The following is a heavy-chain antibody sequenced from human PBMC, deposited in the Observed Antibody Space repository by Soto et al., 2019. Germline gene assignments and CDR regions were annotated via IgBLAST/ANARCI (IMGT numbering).Heavy chain of an antibody. V-gene: IGHV1-2*02. Sequence: QVQLVQSGAEVKEPGDSVRVSCEASGYTFTAYYIHWVRQAPGQGLEWMGWNNPKFGDTTYAQDFQGRVSMTRDMSISTVYMELSSLTSDDTAIYYCARNMDYYYGRGSGNGQGVWGQGTTVTVFS. D-gene: IGHD3-10*02. CDR1: GYTFTAYY. J-gene: IGHJ6*02. CDR2: NNPKFGDT. CDR3: ARNMDYYYGRGSGNGQGV.